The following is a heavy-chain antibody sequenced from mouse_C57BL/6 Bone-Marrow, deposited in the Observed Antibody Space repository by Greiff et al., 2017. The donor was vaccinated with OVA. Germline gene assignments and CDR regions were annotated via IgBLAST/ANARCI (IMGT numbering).Heavy chain of an antibody. V-gene: IGHV1-5*01. CDR3: TLRRKDYYAMDY. Sequence: EVQRVESGTVLARPGASVKMSCKTSGYTFTSYWMHWVNQRPGQGLEWIGAIYPGNSDTSYNQKFKGKAKLTAVTSASTAYMELSSLTNEDAAVYYCTLRRKDYYAMDYWGQGTSVTVSS. CDR2: IYPGNSDT. D-gene: IGHD2-12*01. CDR1: GYTFTSYW. J-gene: IGHJ4*01.